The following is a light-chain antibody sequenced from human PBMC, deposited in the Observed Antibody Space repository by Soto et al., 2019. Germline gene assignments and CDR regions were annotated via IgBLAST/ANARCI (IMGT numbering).Light chain of an antibody. CDR3: QHLNSNPT. V-gene: IGKV1-9*01. J-gene: IGKJ5*01. CDR2: AAS. CDR1: QGINNY. Sequence: DIQLTQSPSFLSASVGDRVTITCRASQGINNYLAWYQQKPGKAPKLLIYAASTLQSGVPSRFGGSGSGTEFTLTISSLQTEDFATYYCQHLNSNPTFGQGTRLDIK.